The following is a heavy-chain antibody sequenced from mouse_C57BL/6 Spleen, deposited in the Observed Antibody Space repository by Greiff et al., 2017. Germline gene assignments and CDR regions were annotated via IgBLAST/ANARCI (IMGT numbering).Heavy chain of an antibody. CDR3: TRWALRAY. D-gene: IGHD2-12*01. CDR2: IDPETGGT. Sequence: VKLQESGAELVRPGASVTLSCKASGYTFTDYEMHWVKQTPVHGLEWIGAIDPETGGTAYNQKFKGKAILTADKSSSTAYMELRSLTSEDSAVYYCTRWALRAYWGQGTLVTVSA. V-gene: IGHV1-15*01. CDR1: GYTFTDYE. J-gene: IGHJ3*01.